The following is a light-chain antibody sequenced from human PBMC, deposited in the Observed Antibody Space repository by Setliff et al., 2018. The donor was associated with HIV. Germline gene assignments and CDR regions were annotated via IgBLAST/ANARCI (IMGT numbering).Light chain of an antibody. Sequence: QSALTQAASVSGSPGQSITMSCTGTRSDVGGYNYVSWYQQHPGKAPKLMIYDVSNRPSGVSNRFSGSKSGNTASLTISGLQAEDEADYYCSAYTSTSTLCAFGAGTKVT. J-gene: IGLJ1*01. CDR1: RSDVGGYNY. CDR2: DVS. CDR3: SAYTSTSTLCA. V-gene: IGLV2-14*03.